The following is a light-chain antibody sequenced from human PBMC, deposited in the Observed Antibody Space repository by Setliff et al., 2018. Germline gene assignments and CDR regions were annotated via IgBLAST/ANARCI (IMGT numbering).Light chain of an antibody. CDR3: TSYTISSTEV. J-gene: IGLJ1*01. V-gene: IGLV2-14*01. Sequence: QSALTQPASVSGSPGQSITISCTGTRSDVGGYNYVSWYQQHPGKVPKLMIYEVSXXXSGXXXXXXXXXXXXXXXXXXXRLQTEDEADYYCTSYTISSTEVFGTGTKVT. CDR1: RSDVGGYNY. CDR2: EVS.